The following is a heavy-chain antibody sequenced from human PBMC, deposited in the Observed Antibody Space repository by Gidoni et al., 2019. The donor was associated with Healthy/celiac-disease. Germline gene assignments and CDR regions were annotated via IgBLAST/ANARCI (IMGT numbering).Heavy chain of an antibody. Sequence: QVQLVQSGAEVKKPGSSVNVSCKASAGTFSSYAISWVRQAPGQGLEWMGGIIPIFGTANYAQKFQGRVTITADESTSTAYMELSSLRSEDTAVYYCARSIVGASTFDYWGQGTLVTVSS. CDR3: ARSIVGASTFDY. CDR2: IIPIFGTA. J-gene: IGHJ4*02. D-gene: IGHD1-26*01. V-gene: IGHV1-69*01. CDR1: AGTFSSYA.